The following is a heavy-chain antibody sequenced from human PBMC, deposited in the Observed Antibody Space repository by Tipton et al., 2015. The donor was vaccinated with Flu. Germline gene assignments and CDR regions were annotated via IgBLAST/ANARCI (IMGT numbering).Heavy chain of an antibody. J-gene: IGHJ3*02. D-gene: IGHD1-26*01. Sequence: TLSLTCTVSGGSISSSSYYWGWIRQPPGKGLEWIGSIYYSGSTYYTPSLKSRVTVSVDTSKNQFSLKLSSVTATDTAVYYCARRGAGGRAFDIWGQGTMVTVSS. CDR2: IYYSGST. CDR1: GGSISSSSYY. CDR3: ARRGAGGRAFDI. V-gene: IGHV4-39*01.